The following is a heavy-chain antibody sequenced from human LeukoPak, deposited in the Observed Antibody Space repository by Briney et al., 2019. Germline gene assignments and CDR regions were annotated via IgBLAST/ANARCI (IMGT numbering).Heavy chain of an antibody. D-gene: IGHD3-3*01. CDR3: ARRFTIFGVVHAFDI. V-gene: IGHV5-51*01. CDR1: GYSFTSYW. Sequence: GEPLKISCKGSGYSFTSYWIGWVRQMPGKGLEWMGIIYPGDSDTRYSPSFQGQVTISADKSISTAYLQWSSLKASDTAMYYCARRFTIFGVVHAFDIWGQGTMVTVSS. J-gene: IGHJ3*02. CDR2: IYPGDSDT.